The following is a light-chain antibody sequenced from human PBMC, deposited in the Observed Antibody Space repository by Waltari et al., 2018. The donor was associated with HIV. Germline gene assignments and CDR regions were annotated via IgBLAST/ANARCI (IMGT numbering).Light chain of an antibody. Sequence: DIQMTQSPSSLSASVGDRVTITCRASQTIKSFLNWYQQKPGKAPNLLIYATSTLHGGVPSRFTGSGSGTAFTLTISSLRPEDFATYYCQQSYNTPYTFGQGTKLKIK. CDR1: QTIKSF. J-gene: IGKJ2*01. V-gene: IGKV1-39*01. CDR3: QQSYNTPYT. CDR2: ATS.